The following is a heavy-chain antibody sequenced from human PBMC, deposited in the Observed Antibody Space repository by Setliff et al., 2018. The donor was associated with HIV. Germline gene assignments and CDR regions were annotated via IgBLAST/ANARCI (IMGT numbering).Heavy chain of an antibody. D-gene: IGHD3-10*01. CDR1: GYSITNGYY. Sequence: PSETLSLTCSVSGYSITNGYYWGWIRQPPGKGLEWVGSIYHDGSTYYNPSLRSRVTISVDTSKNQFSLKLGSVTAADTAVYYCARYYGSGTYHRWFDPWGQGTPVTVSS. CDR2: IYHDGST. J-gene: IGHJ5*02. V-gene: IGHV4-38-2*02. CDR3: ARYYGSGTYHRWFDP.